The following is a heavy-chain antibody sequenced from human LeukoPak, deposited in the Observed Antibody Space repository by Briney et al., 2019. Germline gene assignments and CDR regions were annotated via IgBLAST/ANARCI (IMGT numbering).Heavy chain of an antibody. CDR1: GGSISSYY. CDR2: IYYSGST. J-gene: IGHJ4*02. Sequence: SETLSLTCTVSGGSISSYYWSWLRQPPGKGMEWIGYIYYSGSTKYNPSLTSRVTISVEKSKNHFSLRLSSVTAADTAVYYCARRPVAGTFDYWGQGTLVTVSS. CDR3: ARRPVAGTFDY. D-gene: IGHD6-19*01. V-gene: IGHV4-59*08.